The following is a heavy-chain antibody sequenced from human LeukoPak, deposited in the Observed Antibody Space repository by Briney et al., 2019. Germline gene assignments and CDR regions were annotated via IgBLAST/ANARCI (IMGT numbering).Heavy chain of an antibody. CDR3: AIPTPAFQH. J-gene: IGHJ1*01. Sequence: GGSLRLSCVASGFPFSSYWMSWVRQAPGKGLEWVANIKEDGSEKYYVDSVKGRFTISRDNAKNSLDLQMNSLRAEDTAVYYCAIPTPAFQHWGQGTLVTVSS. V-gene: IGHV3-7*01. CDR1: GFPFSSYW. D-gene: IGHD2-15*01. CDR2: IKEDGSEK.